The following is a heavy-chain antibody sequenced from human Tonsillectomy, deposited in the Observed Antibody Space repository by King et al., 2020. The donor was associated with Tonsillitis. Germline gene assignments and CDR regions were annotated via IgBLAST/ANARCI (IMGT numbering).Heavy chain of an antibody. J-gene: IGHJ6*02. Sequence: VQLVESGGGLVQPGGSLRLSCAASGFTFSSYSMNWVRQAPGKGLEWVSYITTSGSTIYYADSVKGRFTISRANAKNSLYLQVNSLRAEDTAVYYCARAEWSDYYYYGMDVWGQGTTVTVSS. CDR2: ITTSGSTI. CDR3: ARAEWSDYYYYGMDV. V-gene: IGHV3-48*01. D-gene: IGHD1-26*01. CDR1: GFTFSSYS.